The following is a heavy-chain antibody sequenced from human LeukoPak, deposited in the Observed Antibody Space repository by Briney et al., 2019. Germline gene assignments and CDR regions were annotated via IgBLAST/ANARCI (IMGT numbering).Heavy chain of an antibody. V-gene: IGHV3-23*01. D-gene: IGHD6-25*01. CDR2: ISSGGST. J-gene: IGHJ6*02. Sequence: GGSLRLSCAAAGFTFNNYAMSWVRQAPGKGLKWVSGISSGGSTYYADSVKGRFTISRDNSKNTLYLQMNSLRAEDTAVYYCAKGIAAATEGRSRDYYYAMDVWGQAITVTVSS. CDR3: AKGIAAATEGRSRDYYYAMDV. CDR1: GFTFNNYA.